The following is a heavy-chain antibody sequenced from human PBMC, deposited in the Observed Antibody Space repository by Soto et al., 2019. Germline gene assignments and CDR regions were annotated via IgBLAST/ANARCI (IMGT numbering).Heavy chain of an antibody. J-gene: IGHJ6*02. CDR2: ISYDGSNE. D-gene: IGHD3-10*01. Sequence: VAVISYDGSNEYQADSVKGRFTISRDNSKNTLYLQMNSLRGEDTAVYYCARDPGTMVRGVAYGMDVWGQGTKVTVSS. CDR3: ARDPGTMVRGVAYGMDV. V-gene: IGHV3-30-3*01.